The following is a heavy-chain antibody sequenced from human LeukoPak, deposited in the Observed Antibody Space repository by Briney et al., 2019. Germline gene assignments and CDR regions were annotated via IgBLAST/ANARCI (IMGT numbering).Heavy chain of an antibody. CDR1: GGSFSGYY. Sequence: PSETLSLTCAVYGGSFSGYYWSWIRQPPGKGLEWIGEINHSGSTNYNPSLKSRVTISVDTSKNRFSLKLSSVTAADTAVYYCARAYYGSGSFDYWGQGTLVTVSS. CDR2: INHSGST. J-gene: IGHJ4*02. D-gene: IGHD3-10*01. V-gene: IGHV4-34*01. CDR3: ARAYYGSGSFDY.